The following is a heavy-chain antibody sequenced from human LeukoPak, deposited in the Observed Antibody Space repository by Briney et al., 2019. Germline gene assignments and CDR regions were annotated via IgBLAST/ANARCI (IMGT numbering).Heavy chain of an antibody. J-gene: IGHJ4*02. CDR2: IYYSGST. CDR3: ARATPQLPNDYFDY. V-gene: IGHV4-31*03. D-gene: IGHD2-2*01. CDR1: GGSISSGGYY. Sequence: SETLSLTCTVSGGSISSGGYYWSWIRQHPGKGLEWIGYIYYSGSTYYNPSLKSRVTISVDTSKNQFSLKLSSVTAADTAVYYCARATPQLPNDYFDYWGQGTLVTVSS.